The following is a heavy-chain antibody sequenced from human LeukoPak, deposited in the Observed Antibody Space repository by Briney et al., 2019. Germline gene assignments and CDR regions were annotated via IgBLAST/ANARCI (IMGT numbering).Heavy chain of an antibody. D-gene: IGHD3-10*01. Sequence: PSETLSLTCTVSGDSISSVSYYWGWIRQPPGKGLAWIGSIYYSGSTYYNPSLKSRVTISVDTSKNQFSLKLSSVTAADTAVYYCARDLRYGYLDYWGQGTLVTVSS. V-gene: IGHV4-39*07. CDR2: IYYSGST. J-gene: IGHJ4*02. CDR1: GDSISSVSYY. CDR3: ARDLRYGYLDY.